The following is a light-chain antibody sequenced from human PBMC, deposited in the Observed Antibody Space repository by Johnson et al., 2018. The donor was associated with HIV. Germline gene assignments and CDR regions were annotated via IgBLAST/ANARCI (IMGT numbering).Light chain of an antibody. CDR1: SCDIGNNY. CDR3: GTWDSSLSAGV. J-gene: IGLJ1*01. V-gene: IGLV1-51*01. CDR2: DNN. Sequence: QSVLTQPPSVSAAPGQKVTISCSGSSCDIGNNYVSCHQQLPGTAPKLLIYDNNKRSSGIPDRFSGSKSGTSATLGITGLQTGDEADYYCGTWDSSLSAGVFGTGTKVTVL.